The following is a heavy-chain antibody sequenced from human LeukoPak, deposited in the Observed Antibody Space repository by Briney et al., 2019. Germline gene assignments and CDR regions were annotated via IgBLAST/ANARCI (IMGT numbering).Heavy chain of an antibody. Sequence: GASVKVSYKASGYTFTSYHMHWVRQAPGQGLEWMGIINPSGGSSRSAQKFQGRVTMTRDTSTSTVYMELRSLRSEDTAVYYCARGYCSGGSCYGDFWGLGTLVTVSS. V-gene: IGHV1-46*01. D-gene: IGHD2-15*01. CDR2: INPSGGSS. CDR1: GYTFTSYH. CDR3: ARGYCSGGSCYGDF. J-gene: IGHJ4*02.